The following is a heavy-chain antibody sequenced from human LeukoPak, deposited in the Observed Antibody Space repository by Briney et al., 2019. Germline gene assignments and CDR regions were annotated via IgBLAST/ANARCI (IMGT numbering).Heavy chain of an antibody. Sequence: PSETLSLTCAVSGASISSSNYYWGWVRQSPGKGLEWIGNIYSSGNTYYNASLKSRVTISVDTSKNQFSLKLSSVTAADTAVYYCARHRLQLWLRYFDYWGQGTLVTVSS. V-gene: IGHV4-39*01. CDR3: ARHRLQLWLRYFDY. CDR1: GASISSSNYY. J-gene: IGHJ4*02. D-gene: IGHD5-18*01. CDR2: IYSSGNT.